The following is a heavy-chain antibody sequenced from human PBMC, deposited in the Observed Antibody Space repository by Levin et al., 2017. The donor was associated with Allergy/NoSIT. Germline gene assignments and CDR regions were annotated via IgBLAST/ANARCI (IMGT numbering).Heavy chain of an antibody. V-gene: IGHV1-2*06. D-gene: IGHD2/OR15-2a*01. Sequence: GASVKVSCKASGYTVTGYYIHWVRQAPGQGLEWMGRINPNSGGTDYAKKFEGRVSMTRDTSISTVYMELSRLKSDDTAVYYCARDTFRVSISTSRYYGMDVWGQGTTVTVSS. J-gene: IGHJ6*02. CDR1: GYTVTGYY. CDR3: ARDTFRVSISTSRYYGMDV. CDR2: INPNSGGT.